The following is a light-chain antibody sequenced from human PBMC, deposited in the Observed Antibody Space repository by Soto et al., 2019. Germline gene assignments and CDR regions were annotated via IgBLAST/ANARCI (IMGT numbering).Light chain of an antibody. CDR1: QSLLHSNGYNY. CDR3: MQALQIPST. V-gene: IGKV2-28*01. Sequence: IVITQSPLSLPVTPGEPASISCRSSQSLLHSNGYNYLDWYLQKPGQSPQLLIYLGSNRASGVPDRFSGSGSGTDFTLKISRVEAEDVGVYYCMQALQIPSTFGQGTKVDIK. CDR2: LGS. J-gene: IGKJ2*02.